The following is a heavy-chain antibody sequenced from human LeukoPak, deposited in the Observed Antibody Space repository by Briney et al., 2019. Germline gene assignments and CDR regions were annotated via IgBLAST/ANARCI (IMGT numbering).Heavy chain of an antibody. V-gene: IGHV3-23*01. CDR1: GFAFGGYA. CDR3: ARTMAQYSNSWLYFYYGLDV. D-gene: IGHD3-10*01. Sequence: GGSLRLSCTASGFAFGGYAMSWVRQAPGKGLEWVSSISGGSEDTYYAGSVKGRFTISRDNSKSTLYLQMNSLRAEDTAVYYCARTMAQYSNSWLYFYYGLDVWGQGTTVTVS. CDR2: ISGGSEDT. J-gene: IGHJ6*02.